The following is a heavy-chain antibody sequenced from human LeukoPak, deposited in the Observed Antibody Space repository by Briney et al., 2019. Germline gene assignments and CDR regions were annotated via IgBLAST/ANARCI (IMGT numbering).Heavy chain of an antibody. CDR3: ARQASIAVAVTDY. CDR2: IIPIFGTA. J-gene: IGHJ4*02. Sequence: SSVKVSCKASGGTFSSYAISWVRQAPGQGLEWMGGIIPIFGTANYAQKFQGRVTITADESTSTAYMELSSLRSEDTAVYYCARQASIAVAVTDYWGQGTLVTVSS. D-gene: IGHD6-19*01. V-gene: IGHV1-69*01. CDR1: GGTFSSYA.